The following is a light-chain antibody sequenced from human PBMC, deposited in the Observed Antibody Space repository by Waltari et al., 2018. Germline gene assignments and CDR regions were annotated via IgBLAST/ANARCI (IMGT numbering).Light chain of an antibody. V-gene: IGLV3-19*01. J-gene: IGLJ2*01. CDR3: NSRDPTTNAVV. CDR2: SVD. CDR1: SLTTYA. Sequence: SSELTQDPAVSVALGQTVRITCQGDSLTTYAANWYQQRPGQAPILVIFSVDDRPSGIPDRFSGSSSGDTASLTITGAQAEDEADYCCNSRDPTTNAVVFGGGTRLTVL.